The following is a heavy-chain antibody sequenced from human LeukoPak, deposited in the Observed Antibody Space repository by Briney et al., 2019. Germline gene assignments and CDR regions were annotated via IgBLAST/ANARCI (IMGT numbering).Heavy chain of an antibody. J-gene: IGHJ4*02. V-gene: IGHV4-59*11. CDR3: ARDSSDFFDRSGLNFLVY. D-gene: IGHD3-22*01. CDR2: VSDSGTT. CDR1: GGSIKGHF. Sequence: SETLSLTCTVSGGSIKGHFWSWIRQPPGKGLEWIGYVSDSGTTKYNPSLNNRVTLSVDTSKNQFSLQLTSVTAADTAVYYCARDSSDFFDRSGLNFLVYWGQGNLVAVSS.